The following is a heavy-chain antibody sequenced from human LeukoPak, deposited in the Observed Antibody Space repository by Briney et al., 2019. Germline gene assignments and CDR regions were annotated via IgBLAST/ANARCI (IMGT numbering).Heavy chain of an antibody. CDR3: ARDQYYDILIPHYYYYGMDV. J-gene: IGHJ6*02. CDR1: GYTFISYG. V-gene: IGHV1-18*01. CDR2: ISAYNGNT. D-gene: IGHD3-9*01. Sequence: GASVKVSCKASGYTFISYGISWVRQAPGQGLEWMGWISAYNGNTNYAQKLQGRVTMTTDTSTSTAYMELRSLRSDDTAVYYCARDQYYDILIPHYYYYGMDVWGQGTTVTVPS.